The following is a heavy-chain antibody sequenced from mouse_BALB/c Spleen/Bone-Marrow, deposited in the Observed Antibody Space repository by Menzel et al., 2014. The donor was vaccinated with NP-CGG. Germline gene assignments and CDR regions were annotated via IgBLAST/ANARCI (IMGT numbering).Heavy chain of an antibody. CDR3: ARSRTGTYFDY. CDR1: GYTFTSYW. V-gene: IGHV1-7*01. CDR2: INPSTGYT. D-gene: IGHD4-1*01. J-gene: IGHJ2*01. Sequence: QLQQSGAELAKPGASVKMSCKASGYTFTSYWMHWVKQRPGQGLEWIGYINPSTGYTEYNQKFRDKATLTADKSSSTAYMQLSSLTSEDSAVYYCARSRTGTYFDYWGQGTTLTVSS.